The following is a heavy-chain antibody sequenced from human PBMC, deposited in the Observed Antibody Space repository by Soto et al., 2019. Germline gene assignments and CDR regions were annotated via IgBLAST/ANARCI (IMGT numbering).Heavy chain of an antibody. CDR1: GYTFTGYY. Sequence: ASVKVSCKASGYTFTGYYMHWARQAPGQGLEWMGWIKSFNGDTNYAQKFQGRVTLTRDTSISTAYMELSRLKSDDTAVYYCARVRDWFDPWGQGTLVTVSS. D-gene: IGHD3-3*01. CDR3: ARVRDWFDP. V-gene: IGHV1-2*02. CDR2: IKSFNGDT. J-gene: IGHJ5*02.